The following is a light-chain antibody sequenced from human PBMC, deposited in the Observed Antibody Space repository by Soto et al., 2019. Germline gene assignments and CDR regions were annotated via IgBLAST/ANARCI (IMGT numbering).Light chain of an antibody. CDR3: QQLNSYPFT. J-gene: IGKJ4*01. CDR1: QGISLY. CDR2: AAS. V-gene: IGKV1-9*01. Sequence: DIQLTQSPSFLSASVGDRVTITCRASQGISLYLAWYQQKPGKAPKLLIYAASTLQSGVPSRFSGSESGTEGTLTISSLQREDYATYYCQQLNSYPFTFGGGTKVQIK.